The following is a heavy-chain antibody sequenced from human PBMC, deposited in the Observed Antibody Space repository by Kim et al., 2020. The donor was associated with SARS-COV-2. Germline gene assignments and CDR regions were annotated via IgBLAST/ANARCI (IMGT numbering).Heavy chain of an antibody. V-gene: IGHV4-39*07. Sequence: SETLSLTCTVSGGSISRDSYYWGWIRQPPGKGLEWIGSSYYSGTTFYNPSLKSRVTISVDRSKSQFSLKLSSVTAADTAVYYCARERYSSSWSNSKWFDPWGQGTLVTVSS. CDR1: GGSISRDSYY. CDR3: ARERYSSSWSNSKWFDP. J-gene: IGHJ5*02. CDR2: SYYSGTT. D-gene: IGHD6-13*01.